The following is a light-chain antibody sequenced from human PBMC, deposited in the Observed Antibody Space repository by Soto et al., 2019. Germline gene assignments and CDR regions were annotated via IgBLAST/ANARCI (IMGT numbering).Light chain of an antibody. CDR2: GVS. V-gene: IGKV3-15*01. CDR3: QQYNDWPIT. CDR1: QSVGSN. J-gene: IGKJ5*01. Sequence: EIVMTQSPATLSVSPGERVTLSCRASQSVGSNLAWYQHKPGQAPRLLIYGVSTRATGIPARFSGSASGTDFILTISSLQSEDFAVYSCQQYNDWPITFGPGTRLEI.